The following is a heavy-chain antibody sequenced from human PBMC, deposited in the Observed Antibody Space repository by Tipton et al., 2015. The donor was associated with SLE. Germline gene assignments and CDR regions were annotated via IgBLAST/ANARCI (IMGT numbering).Heavy chain of an antibody. J-gene: IGHJ5*02. CDR3: ARGPKGAVFLEGSGWFDP. Sequence: TLSLTCAVYGGSFSGYYWSWIRQPPGKGLEWIGEINHSGSTNYNPSLKSRVTISVDTSKNQFSLKLSSVTAADTAVYYCARGPKGAVFLEGSGWFDPWGQGTLVTVSS. V-gene: IGHV4-34*01. D-gene: IGHD3-3*01. CDR2: INHSGST. CDR1: GGSFSGYY.